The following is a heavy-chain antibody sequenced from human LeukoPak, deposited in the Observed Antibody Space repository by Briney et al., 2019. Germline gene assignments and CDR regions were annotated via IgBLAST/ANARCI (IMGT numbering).Heavy chain of an antibody. J-gene: IGHJ4*02. CDR1: GGSISSSSDY. Sequence: SETLSLTCTVSGGSISSSSDYWGWIRQAPGKGLEWIGEIYHSGSTNYNPSLKSRVTISVDKSKNQFSLKLSSVTAADTAVYYCARAVIAAPYFDYWGQGTLVTVSS. D-gene: IGHD6-13*01. CDR2: IYHSGST. CDR3: ARAVIAAPYFDY. V-gene: IGHV4-39*07.